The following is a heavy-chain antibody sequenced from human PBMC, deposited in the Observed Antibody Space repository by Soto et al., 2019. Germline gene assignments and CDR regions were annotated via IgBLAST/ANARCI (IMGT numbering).Heavy chain of an antibody. Sequence: SGPTLVNPTQTLTLTCTFAGFSLSTSGMCVSWIRQPPGKALEWLALIDWDDDKYYSTSLKTRLTISKDTSKNQVVLTMTNMDPVDTATYYCARTAYCGGDCYYVYWGQGTLVTVSS. CDR2: IDWDDDK. CDR1: GFSLSTSGMC. D-gene: IGHD2-21*02. CDR3: ARTAYCGGDCYYVY. V-gene: IGHV2-70*01. J-gene: IGHJ4*02.